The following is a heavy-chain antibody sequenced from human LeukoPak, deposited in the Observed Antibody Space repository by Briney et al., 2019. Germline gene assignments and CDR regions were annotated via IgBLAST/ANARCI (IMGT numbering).Heavy chain of an antibody. V-gene: IGHV4-34*01. J-gene: IGHJ4*02. Sequence: PSETLSLTCAVYGGSFSGYYWSWIRQPPGKGLEWIGEINHSGSTNYNPSLKSRVTISVDTSKNQFSLKLSSVTAADTAVYYCARKGGYYDDPFDYWGQGTLVTVSS. D-gene: IGHD3-22*01. CDR2: INHSGST. CDR3: ARKGGYYDDPFDY. CDR1: GGSFSGYY.